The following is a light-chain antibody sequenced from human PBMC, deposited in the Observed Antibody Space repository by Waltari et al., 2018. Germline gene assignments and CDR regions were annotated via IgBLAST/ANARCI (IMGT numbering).Light chain of an antibody. Sequence: DVVMTQSPLSLPVTLGQPASSSCKSRQSLLHSAGNTYVDVFQQRTGQSPRCLIYKVSNRESGVPDRFSASGSVTDFTLKISRVEAEDVGVYYCMQGTHWPLTFGGGTKVEIK. CDR1: QSLLHSAGNTY. V-gene: IGKV2-30*02. CDR2: KVS. CDR3: MQGTHWPLT. J-gene: IGKJ4*01.